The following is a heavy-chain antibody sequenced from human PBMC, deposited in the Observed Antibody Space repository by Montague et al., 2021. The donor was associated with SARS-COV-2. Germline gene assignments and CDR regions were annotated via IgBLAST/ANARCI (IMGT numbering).Heavy chain of an antibody. CDR3: ARDWGERGH. J-gene: IGHJ4*02. Sequence: SETLSLTCTVSGCTISRYYLRWIRQPPGKGLEWIGYVCYSRSTNYNPSLKSRVTIAVDTSKTQFSLKLSSVTAARPAVYYCARDWGERGHWGQGTLVTVSS. CDR2: VCYSRST. V-gene: IGHV4-59*01. CDR1: GCTISRYY. D-gene: IGHD3-10*01.